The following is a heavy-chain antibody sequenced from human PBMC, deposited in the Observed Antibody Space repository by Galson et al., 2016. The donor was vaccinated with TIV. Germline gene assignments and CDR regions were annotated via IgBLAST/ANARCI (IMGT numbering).Heavy chain of an antibody. V-gene: IGHV3-23*01. Sequence: SLRLSCAASGFTFSSYEMNWVRQAPGKGLEWVSGISAGVGRTNYTDSVKGRFTISRDNPKNTLYLQMSSLRAEDTAVYFCAKMDSSGFDYVRRFDFWGQGTLATVSS. D-gene: IGHD3-22*01. CDR2: ISAGVGRT. J-gene: IGHJ4*02. CDR3: AKMDSSGFDYVRRFDF. CDR1: GFTFSSYE.